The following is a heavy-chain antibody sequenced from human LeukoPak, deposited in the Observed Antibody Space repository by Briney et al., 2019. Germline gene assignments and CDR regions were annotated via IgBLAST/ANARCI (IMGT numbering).Heavy chain of an antibody. Sequence: GASVKVSCKASGYTFTGYYMHWVRQAPGQGLEWMGWINPNSGGTNYALKFQGWVTMTRDTSISTAYMELSRLRSDDTAVYYCARDQLDGSGSYNYWGQGTLVTVSS. CDR1: GYTFTGYY. CDR2: INPNSGGT. V-gene: IGHV1-2*04. D-gene: IGHD3-10*01. J-gene: IGHJ4*02. CDR3: ARDQLDGSGSYNY.